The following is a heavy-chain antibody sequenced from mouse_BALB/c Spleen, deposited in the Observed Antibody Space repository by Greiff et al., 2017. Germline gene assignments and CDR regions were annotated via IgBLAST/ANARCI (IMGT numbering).Heavy chain of an antibody. J-gene: IGHJ2*01. CDR3: ARSELHYFDY. CDR1: GYTFTSYY. Sequence: QVQLQQSGAELVKPGASVKLSCKASGYTFTSYYMYWVKQRPGQGLEWIGEINPSNGGTNFNEKFKSKATLTVDKSSSTAYMQLSSLTSEDSAVYYCARSELHYFDYWGQGTTLTVSS. D-gene: IGHD2-1*01. V-gene: IGHV1S81*02. CDR2: INPSNGGT.